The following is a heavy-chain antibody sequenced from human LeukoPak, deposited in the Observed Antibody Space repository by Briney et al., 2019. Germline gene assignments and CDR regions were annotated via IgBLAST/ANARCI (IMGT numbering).Heavy chain of an antibody. D-gene: IGHD2-15*01. CDR2: MNPNSGNT. V-gene: IGHV1-8*01. Sequence: ASVKVSCKASGYTFTSYDINWVRQATGQGLEWMGWMNPNSGNTGYAQKFQGRVTMTRNTSISTAYMGLSSLRSEDTAVYYCARGYCSGGSCSNWFDPWGQGTLVTVSS. J-gene: IGHJ5*02. CDR1: GYTFTSYD. CDR3: ARGYCSGGSCSNWFDP.